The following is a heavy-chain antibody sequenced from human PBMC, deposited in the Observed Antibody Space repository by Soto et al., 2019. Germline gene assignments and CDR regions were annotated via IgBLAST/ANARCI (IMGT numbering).Heavy chain of an antibody. Sequence: PSETLSLTCAVSGGTVASSHWWSWVRPSPGRGLEWIGNVYHTGDTNFNPSLQSRVTFSVDKSNNQFSLRLTSVTAADTAVYFCAREIVTAGGNNYFDPWGPGTLVTVSS. CDR1: GGTVASSHW. D-gene: IGHD2-21*02. CDR2: VYHTGDT. V-gene: IGHV4-4*02. CDR3: AREIVTAGGNNYFDP. J-gene: IGHJ5*02.